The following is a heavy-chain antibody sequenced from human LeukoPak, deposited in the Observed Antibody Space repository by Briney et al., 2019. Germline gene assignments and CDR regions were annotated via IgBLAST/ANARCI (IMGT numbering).Heavy chain of an antibody. V-gene: IGHV1-2*02. Sequence: ASVKVSCKASGYTFTGYYMHWVRQAPGQGLEWMGWINPNSGGTNYAQKFQGRVTMTRDTSISTAYMELSRLRSDDTAVYYCARRIVVDTAMVTVFDYWGQGTLVTVSS. J-gene: IGHJ4*02. D-gene: IGHD5-18*01. CDR2: INPNSGGT. CDR1: GYTFTGYY. CDR3: ARRIVVDTAMVTVFDY.